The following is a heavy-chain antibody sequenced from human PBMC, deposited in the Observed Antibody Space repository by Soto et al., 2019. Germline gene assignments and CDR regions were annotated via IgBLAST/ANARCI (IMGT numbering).Heavy chain of an antibody. D-gene: IGHD6-19*01. CDR2: ITAGNGKT. CDR1: GYTFNNYA. Sequence: QVQLVQSGAEVKKPGASVKVSCKASGYTFNNYAIHWVRQAPGQRLEWMGWITAGNGKTEYSQKLQGRVTIAMDTSASTAYMELSILRSEDTAVYYCARAPYTSGRTYYFDYWGQGTLVTVSS. V-gene: IGHV1-3*01. CDR3: ARAPYTSGRTYYFDY. J-gene: IGHJ4*02.